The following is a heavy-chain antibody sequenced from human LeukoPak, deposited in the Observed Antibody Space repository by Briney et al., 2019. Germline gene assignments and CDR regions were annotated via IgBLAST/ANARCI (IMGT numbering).Heavy chain of an antibody. V-gene: IGHV3-7*01. Sequence: GGSLRLSCAASGFTFSSYWMSWVRQAPGKGLEWVANIKQDGSEKNYVDSVKGRFTISRDNAKNSLFLQMNSLRPEDTAVYYCARDSGRISYWGQGTLVTVSS. J-gene: IGHJ4*02. CDR3: ARDSGRISY. CDR2: IKQDGSEK. CDR1: GFTFSSYW. D-gene: IGHD6-19*01.